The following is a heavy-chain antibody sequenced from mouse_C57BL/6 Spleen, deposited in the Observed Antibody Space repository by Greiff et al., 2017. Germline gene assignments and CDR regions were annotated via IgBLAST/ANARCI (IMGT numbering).Heavy chain of an antibody. V-gene: IGHV5-17*01. CDR2: ISSGSSTI. CDR1: GFTFSDYG. Sequence: EVKLMESGGGLVKPGGSLKLSCAASGFTFSDYGMHWVRQAPEKGLEWVAYISSGSSTIYYADTVKGRFTISRDNAKNTLFLQMTSLRSEDTAMYYCARLGTEDFDYWGQGTTLTVSS. J-gene: IGHJ2*01. D-gene: IGHD3-3*01. CDR3: ARLGTEDFDY.